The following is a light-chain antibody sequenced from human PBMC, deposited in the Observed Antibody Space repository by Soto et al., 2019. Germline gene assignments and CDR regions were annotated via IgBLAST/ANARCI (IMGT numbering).Light chain of an antibody. V-gene: IGKV1-16*02. J-gene: IGKJ1*01. CDR2: AAS. CDR3: QQYHSYPPT. Sequence: DIQMTQSPASLSASVGDRVTITCRASQDISNFLAWLQQKPGQAPKSLIYAASGLQSGVPSKFSGSGSGTDFTLTISSLQPEVFATYYCQQYHSYPPTFGQGTKV. CDR1: QDISNF.